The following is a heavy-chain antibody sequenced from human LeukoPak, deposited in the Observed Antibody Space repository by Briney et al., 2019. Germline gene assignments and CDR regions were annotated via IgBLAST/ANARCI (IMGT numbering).Heavy chain of an antibody. V-gene: IGHV1-69*01. J-gene: IGHJ4*02. D-gene: IGHD6-19*01. CDR3: ARDVSSGWFPRSEYYFDY. Sequence: SVKVSCKASGGTFSSYAISWVRQAPGQGLEWMGGIIPIFGTANYAQEFQGRVTITADESTSTAYMELSSLRSEDTAVYYCARDVSSGWFPRSEYYFDYWGQGTLVTVSS. CDR2: IIPIFGTA. CDR1: GGTFSSYA.